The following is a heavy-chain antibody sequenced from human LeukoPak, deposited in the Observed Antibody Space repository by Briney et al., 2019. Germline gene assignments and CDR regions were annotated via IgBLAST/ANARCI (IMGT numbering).Heavy chain of an antibody. J-gene: IGHJ4*02. Sequence: GGSLRLSCAASGFTFSSYSMNWVRQAPGKGLEWVSSISSSSSYIYYADSVKGRFTIFRDNAKNSLYLQMNRLRAGDTAVFSWGRPPSKAAAGTTGQGYWGQGTLVTVSS. CDR1: GFTFSSYS. D-gene: IGHD6-13*01. CDR3: GRPPSKAAAGTTGQGY. V-gene: IGHV3-21*01. CDR2: ISSSSSYI.